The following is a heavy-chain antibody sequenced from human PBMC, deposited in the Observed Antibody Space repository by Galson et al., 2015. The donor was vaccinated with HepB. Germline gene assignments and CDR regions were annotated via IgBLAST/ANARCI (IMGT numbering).Heavy chain of an antibody. J-gene: IGHJ6*03. CDR2: ICSSTTYL. CDR1: GFTFTSYS. V-gene: IGHV3-21*01. D-gene: IGHD2/OR15-2a*01. Sequence: SLRLSCADSGFTFTSYSMNCVRQAPGKGLEWVSSICSSTTYLYYADSVKGRFTSSRDNAKNSLYLQMNSLIAEDPAANYCARGGFLGGDHYYYMDVWGKGTTVTVSS. CDR3: ARGGFLGGDHYYYMDV.